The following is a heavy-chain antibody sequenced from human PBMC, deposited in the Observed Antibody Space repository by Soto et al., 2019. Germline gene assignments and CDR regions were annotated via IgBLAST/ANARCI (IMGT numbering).Heavy chain of an antibody. V-gene: IGHV4-31*03. J-gene: IGHJ4*02. D-gene: IGHD3-3*01. Sequence: QVQLQESGPGLVKPSQTLSLTCTVSVGSIRRGGYYWTWIRQYPGKGLEWIGCSYYSGTTYYNPSLRRRFTISLDTSMNQFSLRLTSVTAADTAVYYCARGGRRRGYDFDYWCQGTRVTVSS. CDR1: VGSIRRGGYY. CDR3: ARGGRRRGYDFDY. CDR2: SYYSGTT.